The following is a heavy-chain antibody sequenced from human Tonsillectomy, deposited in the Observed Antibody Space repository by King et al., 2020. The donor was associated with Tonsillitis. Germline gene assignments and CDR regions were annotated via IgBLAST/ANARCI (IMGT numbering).Heavy chain of an antibody. Sequence: EQLVQSGAEVKKPGSSVKVSCKASRGTFSSYAISWVRQAPGQGLEWMGGIIPIFGTANYAQKFQGRVTINADESTGTAYMELSSLRSEVTAVYYCARTYYGAGSDYTTGNWGQGTLVTVSS. CDR1: RGTFSSYA. V-gene: IGHV1-69*01. CDR2: IIPIFGTA. J-gene: IGHJ4*02. CDR3: ARTYYGAGSDYTTGN. D-gene: IGHD3-10*01.